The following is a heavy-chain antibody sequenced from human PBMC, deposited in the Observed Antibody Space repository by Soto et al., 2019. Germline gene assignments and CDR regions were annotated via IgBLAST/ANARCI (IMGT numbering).Heavy chain of an antibody. CDR3: ARDYSTYSGYDWRDYSYYDHGMDA. J-gene: IGHJ6*02. D-gene: IGHD5-12*01. CDR2: IIPIFGTA. V-gene: IGHV1-69*13. Sequence: SVKVSCKASGGTFCSYAISWVRQAPGQGLEWMGGIIPIFGTAKYATKCQGRVPVTAGESTRTAYMGLSSLRSEDTAVYYCARDYSTYSGYDWRDYSYYDHGMDAWGQGTTVTVSS. CDR1: GGTFCSYA.